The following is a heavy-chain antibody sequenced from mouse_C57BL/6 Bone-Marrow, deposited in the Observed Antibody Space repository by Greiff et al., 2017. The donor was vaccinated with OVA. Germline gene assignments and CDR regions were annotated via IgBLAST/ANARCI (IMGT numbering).Heavy chain of an antibody. D-gene: IGHD3-2*02. CDR1: GFTFSDFY. CDR2: SRNKANDYTT. CDR3: ARDADSSGYGAMDY. V-gene: IGHV7-1*01. J-gene: IGHJ4*01. Sequence: EVQLVESGGGLVQSGRSLRLSCATSGFTFSDFYMEWVRQAPGKGPEWIAASRNKANDYTTEYSASVKGRFIVSRDTSQSILYLQMNALRAEDTAIYYCARDADSSGYGAMDYWGQGTSVTVSS.